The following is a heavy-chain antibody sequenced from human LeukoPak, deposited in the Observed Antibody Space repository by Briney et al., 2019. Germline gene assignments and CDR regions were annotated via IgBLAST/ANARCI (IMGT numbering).Heavy chain of an antibody. V-gene: IGHV3-66*01. D-gene: IGHD6-13*01. CDR3: AAPVCVLPPYSSSDEVYYYYGMDV. Sequence: GGSLRLSCAASGFTVSSNYMSWVRQAPGKGLEWVSILYSGGGTYYADSVKGRFTISRDNSKNTLYLQMNSLRAEDTAVYYCAAPVCVLPPYSSSDEVYYYYGMDVWGQGTTVTVSS. J-gene: IGHJ6*02. CDR2: LYSGGGT. CDR1: GFTVSSNY.